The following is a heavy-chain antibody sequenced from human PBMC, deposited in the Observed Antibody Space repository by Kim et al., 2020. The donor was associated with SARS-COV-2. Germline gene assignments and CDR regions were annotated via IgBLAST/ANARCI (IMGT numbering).Heavy chain of an antibody. V-gene: IGHV4-34*01. D-gene: IGHD5-18*01. CDR2: INHSGST. Sequence: SETLSLTCAVYGGSFSGYYWSWIRQPPGKGLEWIGEINHSGSTNYNPSLKSRVTISVDTSKNQFSLKLSSVTAADTAVYYCARGPTYSYGVRSCGMDVWGQGTTVTVSS. CDR1: GGSFSGYY. CDR3: ARGPTYSYGVRSCGMDV. J-gene: IGHJ6*02.